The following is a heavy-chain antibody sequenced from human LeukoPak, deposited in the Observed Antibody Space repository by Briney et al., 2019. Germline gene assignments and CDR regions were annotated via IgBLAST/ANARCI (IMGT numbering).Heavy chain of an antibody. J-gene: IGHJ5*02. V-gene: IGHV4-34*01. CDR1: GGSFSGYY. CDR2: IYHSGST. CDR3: ARYCSGGSCHYAPFDP. Sequence: SETLSLTCAVYGGSFSGYYWSWIRQPPGKGLEWIGEIYHSGSTNYNPSLKSRVTISVDKSKNQFSLKLSSVTAADTAVYYCARYCSGGSCHYAPFDPWGQGTLVTVSS. D-gene: IGHD2-15*01.